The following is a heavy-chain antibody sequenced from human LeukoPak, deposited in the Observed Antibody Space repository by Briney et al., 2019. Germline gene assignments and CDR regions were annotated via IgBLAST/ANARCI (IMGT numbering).Heavy chain of an antibody. CDR2: INPDSGGT. V-gene: IGHV1-2*02. CDR1: GYTFTGYY. CDR3: ARDACSSTSWRYTMNWFDP. Sequence: ASVKVSCKASGYTFTGYYMHWVRQAPGQGLEWMGWINPDSGGTNYAQKFQGRVTMTRDTSISTAYMELSRLRSDDTAVYYCARDACSSTSWRYTMNWFDPWGQGTLVTVSS. J-gene: IGHJ5*02. D-gene: IGHD2-2*01.